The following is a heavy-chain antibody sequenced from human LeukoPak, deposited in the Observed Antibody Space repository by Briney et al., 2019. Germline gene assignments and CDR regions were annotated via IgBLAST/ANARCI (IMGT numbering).Heavy chain of an antibody. CDR3: ARRRWLQFIYFDY. Sequence: PSETLSLTCAVYGGSFSGYYWSWIRQPPGRGLEWIGEINHSGSTNYNPSLKSRVTISVDTSKNQFSLKLSSVTAADTAVYYCARRRWLQFIYFDYWGQGTLVTVSS. D-gene: IGHD5-24*01. V-gene: IGHV4-34*01. CDR1: GGSFSGYY. CDR2: INHSGST. J-gene: IGHJ4*02.